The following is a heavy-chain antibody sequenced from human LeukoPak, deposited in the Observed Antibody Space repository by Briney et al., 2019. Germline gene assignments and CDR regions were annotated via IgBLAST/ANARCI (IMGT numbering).Heavy chain of an antibody. CDR3: AREVTTVIYHYYYGMDV. D-gene: IGHD4-11*01. Sequence: ASVKVSCKASGYTFTGYYMHWVRQAPGQGLEWMGWINPNSGGTNYAQKFQGRVTMTRDTSISTAYMELSRLRSDDTAVYYCAREVTTVIYHYYYGMDVWGQGTTVTVSS. J-gene: IGHJ6*02. CDR2: INPNSGGT. V-gene: IGHV1-2*02. CDR1: GYTFTGYY.